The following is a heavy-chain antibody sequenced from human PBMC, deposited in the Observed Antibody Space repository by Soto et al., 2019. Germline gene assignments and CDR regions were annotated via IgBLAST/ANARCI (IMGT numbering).Heavy chain of an antibody. J-gene: IGHJ4*02. Sequence: GGSLRLSCAASGFTFSSYAMHWVRQAPGKGLEWVAIIWYDGSNKYYADSVKGRFTISRDNSKNTLYLQMNSLRAEDTAVYYCARPSYSNSYFEFDYWGQGTLVTVSS. CDR1: GFTFSSYA. D-gene: IGHD6-13*01. CDR2: IWYDGSNK. CDR3: ARPSYSNSYFEFDY. V-gene: IGHV3-33*01.